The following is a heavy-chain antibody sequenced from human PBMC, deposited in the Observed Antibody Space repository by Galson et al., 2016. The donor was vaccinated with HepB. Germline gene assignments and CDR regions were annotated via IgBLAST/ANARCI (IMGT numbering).Heavy chain of an antibody. CDR2: IARSRAAT. Sequence: SLRLSGAASGFSFSNSGMSWVRQAPGRGLECVSGIARSRAATHYADFVKGRFTISRDNSKNTLYLYMNNLTPGDTAIYYCGKDGCFDYWGQGALVTVSS. J-gene: IGHJ4*02. V-gene: IGHV3-23*01. CDR1: GFSFSNSG. CDR3: GKDGCFDY.